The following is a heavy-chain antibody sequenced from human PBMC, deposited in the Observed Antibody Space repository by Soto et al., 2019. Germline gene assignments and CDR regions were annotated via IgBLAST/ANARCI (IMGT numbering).Heavy chain of an antibody. D-gene: IGHD2-2*01. Sequence: KQSQTLSLTCAISGDSVSSNSAAWNWIRQSPSRGLEWLGRTYYRSKWYNDYAVSVKSRITINPDTSKNQFSLQLNSVTPEDTAVYYCARAPIVVVPAAITGLGGDWFDPWGQGTLVTVSS. CDR1: GDSVSSNSAA. CDR3: ARAPIVVVPAAITGLGGDWFDP. V-gene: IGHV6-1*01. CDR2: TYYRSKWYN. J-gene: IGHJ5*02.